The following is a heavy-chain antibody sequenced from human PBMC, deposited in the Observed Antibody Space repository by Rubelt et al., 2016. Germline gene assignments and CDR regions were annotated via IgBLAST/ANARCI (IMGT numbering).Heavy chain of an antibody. V-gene: IGHV3-23*01. CDR2: ISGSGGGT. D-gene: IGHD6-13*01. J-gene: IGHJ4*02. Sequence: EVQLLESGGGLVQPGGSLRLSCAASGFTFSNYAMSWVRQAPGKGLEWVSSISGSGGGTYYADSVKGRFTISRDNSKNTLYLQRNSLRAEDTALYYCAKDLMLAAAPPSDYWGQGTLVTVSS. CDR1: GFTFSNYA. CDR3: AKDLMLAAAPPSDY.